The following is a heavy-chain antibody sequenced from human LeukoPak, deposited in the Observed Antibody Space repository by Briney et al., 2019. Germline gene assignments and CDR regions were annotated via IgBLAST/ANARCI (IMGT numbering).Heavy chain of an antibody. Sequence: GGSLRLSCAASGFTFSSYAMHWVRQAPGKGLEWVAVISYDGTTKYYADSVKGRFTISRDNSKNTLYLQMNSLRAEDTAVYYCARNYGDYQTSYYFPMDVWGQGTTVTVSS. D-gene: IGHD4-17*01. CDR2: ISYDGTTK. J-gene: IGHJ6*02. V-gene: IGHV3-30-3*01. CDR3: ARNYGDYQTSYYFPMDV. CDR1: GFTFSSYA.